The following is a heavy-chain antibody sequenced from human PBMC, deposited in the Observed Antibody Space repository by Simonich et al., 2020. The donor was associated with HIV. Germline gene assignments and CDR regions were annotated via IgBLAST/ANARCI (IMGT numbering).Heavy chain of an antibody. J-gene: IGHJ4*02. V-gene: IGHV3-9*03. CDR1: GFTFEDYA. CDR2: MSWNSGSV. D-gene: IGHD6-6*01. Sequence: EVQLVESGGGLVQPGRSLRLSCAASGFTFEDYAMHWVRQAPGEVLEWVSGMSWNSGSVGYADSVKGRFTISRDNAKNSLYLQMNSLRAEDMALYYCAKDRYSSSSGSFDYWGQGTLVTVSS. CDR3: AKDRYSSSSGSFDY.